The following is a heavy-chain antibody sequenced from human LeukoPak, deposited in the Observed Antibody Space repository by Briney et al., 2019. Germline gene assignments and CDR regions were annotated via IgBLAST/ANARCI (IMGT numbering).Heavy chain of an antibody. D-gene: IGHD4-17*01. CDR1: GFTFSSYG. J-gene: IGHJ4*02. V-gene: IGHV3-30*18. CDR3: AKRDFYGDYEGSLDY. Sequence: GGSLRLSCAASGFTFSSYGMHWVRQAPGKGLEWVAVIPYDGSNKYYADSVKGRFTISRDNSKNTLYLQMNSLRAEDTAVYYCAKRDFYGDYEGSLDYWGQGTLVTVSS. CDR2: IPYDGSNK.